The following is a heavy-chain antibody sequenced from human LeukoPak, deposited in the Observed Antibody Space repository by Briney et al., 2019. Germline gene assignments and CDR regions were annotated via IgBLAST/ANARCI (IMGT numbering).Heavy chain of an antibody. J-gene: IGHJ6*03. CDR2: IYYSGST. CDR1: GGSISSYY. Sequence: SETLSLTCTVSGGSISSYYWSWIRQPPGKGLEWIGYIYYSGSTYYNPSLKSRVTISVDTSKNQFSLKLSSVTAADTAVYYCARERGSGDGYYYYMDVWGKGTTVTISS. D-gene: IGHD3-10*01. CDR3: ARERGSGDGYYYYMDV. V-gene: IGHV4-59*12.